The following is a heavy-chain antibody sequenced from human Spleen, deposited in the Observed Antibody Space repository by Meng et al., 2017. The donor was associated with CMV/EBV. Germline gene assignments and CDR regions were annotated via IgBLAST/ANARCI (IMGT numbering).Heavy chain of an antibody. J-gene: IGHJ4*02. CDR2: IYHSGST. CDR1: GYSISSGYY. CDR3: ARSLSGYRLCYFDY. D-gene: IGHD3-9*01. V-gene: IGHV4-38-2*02. Sequence: GSLRLSCTVSGYSISSGYYWGWIRQPPGKGLEWIGSIYHSGSTYYNPSLKSRVTISVDTSKNQFSLKLSSVTAADTAVYYCARSLSGYRLCYFDYWGQGTLVTVSS.